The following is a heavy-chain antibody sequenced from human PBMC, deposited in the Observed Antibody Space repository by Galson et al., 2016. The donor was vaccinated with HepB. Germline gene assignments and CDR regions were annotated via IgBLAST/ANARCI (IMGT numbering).Heavy chain of an antibody. J-gene: IGHJ4*02. D-gene: IGHD3-3*01. Sequence: SLRLSCAASGFTFSNYGMHWVRQAPGKGLEWVALMSYDGSNRYYADSLKGRFTISKDNPRNTLYLQMNSLRAEDTAVYYCAKEQYYDFWGGPRDPRFYFDNWGQGTLVTVSS. V-gene: IGHV3-30*18. CDR2: MSYDGSNR. CDR1: GFTFSNYG. CDR3: AKEQYYDFWGGPRDPRFYFDN.